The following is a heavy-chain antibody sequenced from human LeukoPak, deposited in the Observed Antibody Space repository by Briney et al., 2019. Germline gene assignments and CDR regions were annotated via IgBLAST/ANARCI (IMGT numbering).Heavy chain of an antibody. D-gene: IGHD3-22*01. J-gene: IGHJ4*02. CDR3: ARSMIPDY. CDR1: GGSISSISYY. V-gene: IGHV4-39*01. CDR2: IYYSGST. Sequence: PSETLSLTCTVSGGSISSISYYRGWVPQPPGKGLEWIGSIYYSGSTYYNPSLKSRVTISVDTSKNQFSLKLSSVTAADTAVYYCARSMIPDYWGQGTLVTVSS.